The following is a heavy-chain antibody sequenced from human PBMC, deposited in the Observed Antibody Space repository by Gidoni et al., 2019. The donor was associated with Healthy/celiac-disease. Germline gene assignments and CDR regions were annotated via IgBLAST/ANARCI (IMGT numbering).Heavy chain of an antibody. CDR1: GGSISSSSYY. D-gene: IGHD3-10*01. J-gene: IGHJ4*02. CDR3: ARPRGYYGSGSYYDY. V-gene: IGHV4-39*01. CDR2: IYYSGRT. Sequence: QLQLQESGPGLVKPSETLSLTCTVSGGSISSSSYYWGWIRQPPGKGLEWIGSIYYSGRTYYNPSLKSRVTLSVDTSKNQFSLKLSSVTAADTAVYYCARPRGYYGSGSYYDYWGQGTLVTVSS.